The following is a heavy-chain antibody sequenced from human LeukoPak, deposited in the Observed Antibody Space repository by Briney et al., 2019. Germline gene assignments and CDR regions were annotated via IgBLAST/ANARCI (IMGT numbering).Heavy chain of an antibody. CDR3: ARINWGISSDYYYYMDV. CDR1: GFTFNTYS. D-gene: IGHD7-27*01. J-gene: IGHJ6*03. CDR2: ISSSSSYI. V-gene: IGHV3-21*01. Sequence: GGSLRLSCAASGFTFNTYSMNWVRQAPGKGLEWVSSISSSSSYISYADSVKGRFTISRDNAKNSLYLQMNSLRAEDTAVYYCARINWGISSDYYYYMDVWGKGTTVTVSS.